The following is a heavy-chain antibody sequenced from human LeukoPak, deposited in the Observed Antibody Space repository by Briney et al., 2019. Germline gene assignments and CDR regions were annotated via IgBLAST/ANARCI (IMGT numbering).Heavy chain of an antibody. CDR3: AGSGSHVY. D-gene: IGHD1-26*01. CDR2: ITGNGAST. CDR1: GFTFRSYD. J-gene: IGHJ4*02. Sequence: GGSLRLSCAASGFTFRSYDINWVRQAPGKGLEWVSSITGNGASTNFADSVKGLFTISRDNSKNTAYLQMNSLRAEDTAVYYCAGSGSHVYWGQGTLVTVSS. V-gene: IGHV3-23*01.